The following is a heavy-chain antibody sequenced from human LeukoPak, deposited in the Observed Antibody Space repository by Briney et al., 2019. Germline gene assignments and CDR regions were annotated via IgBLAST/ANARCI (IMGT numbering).Heavy chain of an antibody. Sequence: ASVKVSCKASGYTFTGYYMHWVRQAPGQGLEWMGWINPNSGGTNSTQKFQGRVTMTRDTSISTAYMELSRLRSDDTAVYYCARAPRGSWRYFDHWGQGTLVTVSS. J-gene: IGHJ4*02. D-gene: IGHD6-13*01. CDR2: INPNSGGT. V-gene: IGHV1-2*02. CDR1: GYTFTGYY. CDR3: ARAPRGSWRYFDH.